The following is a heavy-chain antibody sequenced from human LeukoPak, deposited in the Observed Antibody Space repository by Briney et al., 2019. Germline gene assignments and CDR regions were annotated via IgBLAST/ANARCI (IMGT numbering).Heavy chain of an antibody. J-gene: IGHJ4*02. CDR3: ARQTYSGYDRPGADY. CDR1: GGSISSSSYY. CDR2: IYYSGST. V-gene: IGHV4-39*01. D-gene: IGHD5-12*01. Sequence: SETLSLTCIVSGGSISSSSYYWGWIRQPPGKGLEWIGSIYYSGSTYYNPSLKSRVTISVDTSKNQFSLKLSSVTAADTAVYYCARQTYSGYDRPGADYWGQGTLVTVSS.